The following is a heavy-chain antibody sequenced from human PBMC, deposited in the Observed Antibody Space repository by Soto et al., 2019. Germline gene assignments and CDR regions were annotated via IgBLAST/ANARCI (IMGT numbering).Heavy chain of an antibody. J-gene: IGHJ4*02. CDR3: AKDQINAYYYDSSGYYYGY. V-gene: IGHV3-30*18. D-gene: IGHD3-22*01. Sequence: GSLRLSCAASGFTFSSYGMHWVRQAPGKGLEWVAVISYDGSNKYYADSVKGRFTISRDNSKNTLYLQMNSLRAEDTAVYYCAKDQINAYYYDSSGYYYGYWGQGTLVTVS. CDR1: GFTFSSYG. CDR2: ISYDGSNK.